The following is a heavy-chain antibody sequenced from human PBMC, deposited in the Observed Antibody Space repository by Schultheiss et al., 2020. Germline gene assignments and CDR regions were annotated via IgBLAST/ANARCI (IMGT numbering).Heavy chain of an antibody. CDR3: ARVKAARPIGHFDY. CDR1: GFTFSSYE. J-gene: IGHJ4*02. Sequence: GGSLRLSCAASGFTFSSYEMNWVRQAPGKGLEWVAVISYDGSNKYYADSVKGRFTISRDNSKNTLYLQMNSLRAEDTAVYYCARVKAARPIGHFDYWGQGTLVTVSS. V-gene: IGHV3-30-3*01. D-gene: IGHD6-6*01. CDR2: ISYDGSNK.